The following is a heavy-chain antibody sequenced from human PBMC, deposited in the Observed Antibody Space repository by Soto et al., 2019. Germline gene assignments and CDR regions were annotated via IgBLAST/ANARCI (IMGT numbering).Heavy chain of an antibody. V-gene: IGHV4-34*12. D-gene: IGHD3-22*01. CDR2: IFHDGST. CDR1: GGSFSGYY. J-gene: IGHJ4*02. CDR3: ARPHDDRNTFHSFFGY. Sequence: PATLSLTCSVYGGSFSGYYWSWIRQPPGKGLEWIGEIFHDGSTNYSPSLKSRVTISLDTSKKQFSLEMTSVTAADTAVYYCARPHDDRNTFHSFFGYWSQRSLVTV.